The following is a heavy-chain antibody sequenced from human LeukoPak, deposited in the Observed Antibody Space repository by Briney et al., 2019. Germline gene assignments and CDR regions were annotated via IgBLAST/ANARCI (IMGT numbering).Heavy chain of an antibody. CDR1: GYTFTGYY. D-gene: IGHD2-15*01. CDR2: INPNSGGT. J-gene: IGHJ4*02. Sequence: GASVKVSCKASGYTFTGYYMHWVRQAPGQGLEWMGWINPNSGGTNYAQMFQGRVTMTRDTSLTTAYMELSRLRSEDTAVYYCARRGNGCSGGSCYDYWGQGTLVTVSS. V-gene: IGHV1-2*02. CDR3: ARRGNGCSGGSCYDY.